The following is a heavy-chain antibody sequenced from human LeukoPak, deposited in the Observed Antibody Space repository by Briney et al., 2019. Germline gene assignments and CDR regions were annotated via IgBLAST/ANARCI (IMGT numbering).Heavy chain of an antibody. CDR3: ARGWGSGSYLKTGFDY. CDR2: IIPIFGTA. D-gene: IGHD1-26*01. Sequence: GASVKVSCKASGYTFTGYYMHWVRQAPGQGLEWMGGIIPIFGTANYAQKFQGRVTITADESTSTAYMELSSLRSEDTAMYYCARGWGSGSYLKTGFDYWGQGTLVTVSS. CDR1: GYTFTGYY. J-gene: IGHJ4*02. V-gene: IGHV1-69*13.